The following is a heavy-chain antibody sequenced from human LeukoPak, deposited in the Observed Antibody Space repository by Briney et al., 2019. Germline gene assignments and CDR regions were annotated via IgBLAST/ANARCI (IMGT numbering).Heavy chain of an antibody. J-gene: IGHJ4*02. CDR3: AKAPVGYCSGGSCYPFDY. CDR1: GFTFSSYA. CDR2: ICGSGGGT. V-gene: IGHV3-23*01. Sequence: GGSLRLSCVASGFTFSSYAMSWVRQAPGKGREWGSAICGSGGGTYYADSVKGRFTISRDNSKNTLYLQMNSLRVEDTAVYYCAKAPVGYCSGGSCYPFDYWGQGTLVTVSS. D-gene: IGHD2-15*01.